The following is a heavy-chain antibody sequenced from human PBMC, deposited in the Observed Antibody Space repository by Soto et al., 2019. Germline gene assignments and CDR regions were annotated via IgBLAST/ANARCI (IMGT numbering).Heavy chain of an antibody. J-gene: IGHJ4*02. D-gene: IGHD5-12*01. CDR2: IFHSGNA. CDR1: GGSMRNVY. CDR3: ARQEVGWLQAPADY. Sequence: SETLSLTCTVSGGSMRNVYWSWIRQPPGKRLEWIGFIFHSGNAKYNPSLKSRVTISIDTSKSQFSLSLDSVTAADTAMYYCARQEVGWLQAPADYWGQGTLVTVSS. V-gene: IGHV4-59*01.